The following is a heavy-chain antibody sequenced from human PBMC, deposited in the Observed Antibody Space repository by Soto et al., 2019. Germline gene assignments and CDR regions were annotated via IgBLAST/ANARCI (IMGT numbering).Heavy chain of an antibody. D-gene: IGHD3-16*01. CDR3: TTGALGT. J-gene: IGHJ5*02. CDR1: GFTFSKAW. CDR2: IKSRPDGGTT. Sequence: EVQLVESGGGLVKPGGSLRLSCAASGFTFSKAWMSWVRQPPGKGLEWVGLIKSRPDGGTTDYAAPLKGRFTISRDDSNNSLYLQMNSLETEDTAVYYCTTGALGTWGQGTLVTVSS. V-gene: IGHV3-15*01.